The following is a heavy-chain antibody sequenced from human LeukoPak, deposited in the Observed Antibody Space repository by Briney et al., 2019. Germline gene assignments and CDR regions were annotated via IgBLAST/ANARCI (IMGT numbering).Heavy chain of an antibody. V-gene: IGHV3-23*01. D-gene: IGHD2-15*01. J-gene: IGHJ4*02. CDR1: GFTFSSYA. CDR3: AKGVPPGYCSGGSCYPSYYFDY. CDR2: ISGSGGST. Sequence: GGSLRLSCAASGFTFSSYAMSWVRQAPGRGLEWVSAISGSGGSTYYADSVKGRFTISRDNSKNTLYLQMNSLRAEDTAVYYCAKGVPPGYCSGGSCYPSYYFDYWGQGTLVTVSS.